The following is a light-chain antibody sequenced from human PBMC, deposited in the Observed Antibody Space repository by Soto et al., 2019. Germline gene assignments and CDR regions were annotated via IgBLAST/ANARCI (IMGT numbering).Light chain of an antibody. V-gene: IGLV2-14*01. Sequence: QSVLTQPASVSGSPGQSITISCTGTSSDVGGYNYVSWYQQHPGKAPRLMIYDVSNRPSGVSERFSGSKSGNTASLTISGLQAEDEADYYCSSYTSSSTLVFGGGTQLTVL. CDR1: SSDVGGYNY. CDR2: DVS. J-gene: IGLJ2*01. CDR3: SSYTSSSTLV.